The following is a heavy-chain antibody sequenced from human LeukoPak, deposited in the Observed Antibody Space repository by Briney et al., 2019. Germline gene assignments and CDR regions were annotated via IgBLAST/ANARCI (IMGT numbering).Heavy chain of an antibody. CDR3: GENPTADDSFDI. V-gene: IGHV1-18*01. CDR1: GYTFTSYG. CDR2: ISAYNGNT. J-gene: IGHJ3*02. Sequence: GASVKVSCKASGYTFTSYGISWVRQAPGQGLEWMGWISAYNGNTNYAQKLQGRVTMTTDTSTSTDYMELRSLRSANTALYYCGENPTADDSFDIWGQGTMVTVSS. D-gene: IGHD1-14*01.